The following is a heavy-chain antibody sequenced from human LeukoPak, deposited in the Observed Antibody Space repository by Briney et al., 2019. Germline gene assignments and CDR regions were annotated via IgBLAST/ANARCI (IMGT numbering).Heavy chain of an antibody. Sequence: GGSLRLSCAASGFTFSSYAMHWVRQAPGKGLEWVAVISYDGSNKYYADSVKGRFTISRDNSKNTLYLQMNSLRAEDTAVYYCARAPPGGGDLSYYYYGMDVWGQGTTVTVS. D-gene: IGHD2-21*01. CDR1: GFTFSSYA. V-gene: IGHV3-30-3*01. CDR2: ISYDGSNK. J-gene: IGHJ6*02. CDR3: ARAPPGGGDLSYYYYGMDV.